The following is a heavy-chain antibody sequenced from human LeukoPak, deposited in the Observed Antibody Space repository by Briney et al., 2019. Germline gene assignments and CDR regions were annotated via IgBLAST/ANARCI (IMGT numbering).Heavy chain of an antibody. Sequence: GGSLRLSCAASGFTVSYDYVSWVRRAPGKGLEFVSALYPGGKTYYADSVKGRFTISSDTSKNTVDVQMTSLRTEDTAIYYCTSNRVAHTPQFAYWGQGTRVTVSS. D-gene: IGHD5-12*01. CDR1: GFTVSYDY. J-gene: IGHJ4*02. CDR2: LYPGGKT. CDR3: TSNRVAHTPQFAY. V-gene: IGHV3-53*05.